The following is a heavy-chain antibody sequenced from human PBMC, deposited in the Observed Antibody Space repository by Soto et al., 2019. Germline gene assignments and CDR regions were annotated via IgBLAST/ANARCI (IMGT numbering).Heavy chain of an antibody. Sequence: SETLSLTCAVSGDSISSVNWWSWVRQSPGQGLEWIGAIYHTGITNYNPSLQSRVTISADTAKNEFSLNLTSVTAADTAVYYCARAPGDFTISSLDPWGQGTLVTVSS. CDR2: IYHTGIT. V-gene: IGHV4-4*02. CDR1: GDSISSVNW. D-gene: IGHD3-10*01. J-gene: IGHJ5*02. CDR3: ARAPGDFTISSLDP.